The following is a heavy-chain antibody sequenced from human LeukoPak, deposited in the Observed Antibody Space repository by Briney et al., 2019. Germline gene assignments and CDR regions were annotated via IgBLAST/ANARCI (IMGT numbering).Heavy chain of an antibody. Sequence: GGSLRLSCVISGFTLSNYAMSWVRQAPGKGLEWVSGISGSGDSTYYADSVKGRFTISRDNSKSTLYLQMNSLRAEDTAAYYCAKVRSSWYTRNFDYWGQGTLVTVSS. J-gene: IGHJ4*02. CDR3: AKVRSSWYTRNFDY. V-gene: IGHV3-23*01. CDR2: ISGSGDST. D-gene: IGHD6-13*01. CDR1: GFTLSNYA.